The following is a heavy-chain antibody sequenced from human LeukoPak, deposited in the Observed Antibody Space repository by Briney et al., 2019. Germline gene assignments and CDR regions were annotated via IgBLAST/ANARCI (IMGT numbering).Heavy chain of an antibody. CDR3: ARETIIVGATQNWFDP. CDR1: GYTFTGYY. J-gene: IGHJ5*02. D-gene: IGHD1-26*01. Sequence: ASVKVSCKASGYTFTGYYMHWVRQAPGQGLEWMGWINLNSGGTNYAQKFQGRVTMTRDTSISTAYMELSRLRSDDTAVYYCARETIIVGATQNWFDPWGQGTLVTVSS. CDR2: INLNSGGT. V-gene: IGHV1-2*02.